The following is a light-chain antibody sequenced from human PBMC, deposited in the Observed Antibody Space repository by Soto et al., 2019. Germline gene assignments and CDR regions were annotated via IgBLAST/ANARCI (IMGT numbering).Light chain of an antibody. CDR1: KLGDKY. CDR2: QDT. CDR3: QAWDSSTVV. V-gene: IGLV3-1*01. Sequence: SYELTQPPSVSVSPGQTASITCSGDKLGDKYAYWYQQRPGQSPVLVLYQDTKRPSGIPERFSGSNSGNTATLTISGTQAMDEADYYCQAWDSSTVVFGGGTKLTVL. J-gene: IGLJ2*01.